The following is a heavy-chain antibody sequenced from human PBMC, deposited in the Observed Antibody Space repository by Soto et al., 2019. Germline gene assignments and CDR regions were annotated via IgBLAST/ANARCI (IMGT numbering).Heavy chain of an antibody. CDR3: ARSQGSSTSLEIYYYYYYGMDV. V-gene: IGHV1-69*13. CDR1: GGTFGSYA. CDR2: IIPIPGTA. J-gene: IGHJ6*02. Sequence: SVKVSCKASGGTFGSYAISWVRQTPGQGLEWMGGIIPIPGTANYAQKFQGRVTIAADESTSTAYMELSSLGSEDTAVYYCARSQGSSTSLEIYYYYYYGMDVWGQGTTVTVSS. D-gene: IGHD2-2*01.